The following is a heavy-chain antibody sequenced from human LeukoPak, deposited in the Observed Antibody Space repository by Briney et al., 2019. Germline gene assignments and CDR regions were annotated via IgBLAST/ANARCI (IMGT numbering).Heavy chain of an antibody. CDR2: IIPIFGTA. Sequence: SVKVSCKASGGTFSSYAISWVRQAPGQGLEWMGGIIPIFGTANYAQKFQGRVTITADESTSTAYMELSSLRSEDTAVYYCARLARGEAAATTEFDYWGQGTLVTVSS. CDR1: GGTFSSYA. V-gene: IGHV1-69*13. CDR3: ARLARGEAAATTEFDY. D-gene: IGHD6-13*01. J-gene: IGHJ4*02.